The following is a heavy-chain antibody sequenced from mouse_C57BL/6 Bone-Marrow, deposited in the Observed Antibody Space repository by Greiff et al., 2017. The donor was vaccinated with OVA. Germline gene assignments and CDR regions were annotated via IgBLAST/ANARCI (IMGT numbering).Heavy chain of an antibody. CDR3: GGTTVPAWFAY. D-gene: IGHD1-1*01. V-gene: IGHV1-81*01. Sequence: VQLQESGAELARPGASVKLSCKASGYTFTCYGISWVKQRTGQGLEWIGEIYPRSGNTYYNEKFKGKATLTADKSSSTAYMELRSLTSEDSAVYFCGGTTVPAWFAYWGQGTLVTVSA. CDR2: IYPRSGNT. J-gene: IGHJ3*01. CDR1: GYTFTCYG.